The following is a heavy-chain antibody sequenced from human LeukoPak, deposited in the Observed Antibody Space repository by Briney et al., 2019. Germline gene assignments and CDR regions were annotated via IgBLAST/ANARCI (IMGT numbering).Heavy chain of an antibody. V-gene: IGHV1-46*01. CDR1: GGTFSSYA. CDR3: ARVAVAGEPLFDH. J-gene: IGHJ4*02. Sequence: ASVKVSCKASGGTFSSYAISWVRQAPGQGLEWMGIVNPSGGTTSYAQKFQGRVTMTRDTSTSTMYMELSNLRSEDTAVYYCARVAVAGEPLFDHWGQGALVTVSS. CDR2: VNPSGGTT. D-gene: IGHD6-19*01.